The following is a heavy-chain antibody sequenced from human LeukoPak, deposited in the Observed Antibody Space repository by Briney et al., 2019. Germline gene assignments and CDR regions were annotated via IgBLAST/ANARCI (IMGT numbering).Heavy chain of an antibody. CDR1: GFNFRSYA. D-gene: IGHD6-19*01. CDR3: ARDSPLKGYNSGWATNSFDF. V-gene: IGHV3-23*01. CDR2: VTGGAVAT. J-gene: IGHJ4*02. Sequence: GGSLRLSCAASGFNFRSYAMSWVRQAPGKGLEWVSTVTGGAVATYYADSVRGRHTISRDNSKNTLYLQMNSLRAEDTAVYYCARDSPLKGYNSGWATNSFDFWGQGTLVTVSS.